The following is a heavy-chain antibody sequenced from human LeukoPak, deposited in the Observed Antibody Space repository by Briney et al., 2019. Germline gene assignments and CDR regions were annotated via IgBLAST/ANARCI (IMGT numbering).Heavy chain of an antibody. Sequence: PGGSLRLSCEASGFTFSSYAMSWVRQAPGKGLEWVSGISTNGGSTSYADSVKGRFTISRDNAKNSLYLQMNSLRAEDTAVYYCARAGYTEPEGLDYWGQGTLVTVSS. J-gene: IGHJ4*02. CDR1: GFTFSSYA. V-gene: IGHV3-23*01. CDR2: ISTNGGST. CDR3: ARAGYTEPEGLDY. D-gene: IGHD1-14*01.